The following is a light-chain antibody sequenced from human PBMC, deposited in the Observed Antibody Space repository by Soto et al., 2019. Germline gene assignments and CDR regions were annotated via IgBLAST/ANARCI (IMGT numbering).Light chain of an antibody. V-gene: IGKV3-11*01. CDR2: DAS. CDR1: QSVSSY. J-gene: IGKJ5*01. Sequence: EIVLTQSPVTLSLSPGERATLSCRASQSVSSYLAWYQQKPGQAPRLLIYDASNRATDIPARFSGSGSGTDFTLTISSLEPEDFAVYYCQQRSSWPITFGQGTRLEIK. CDR3: QQRSSWPIT.